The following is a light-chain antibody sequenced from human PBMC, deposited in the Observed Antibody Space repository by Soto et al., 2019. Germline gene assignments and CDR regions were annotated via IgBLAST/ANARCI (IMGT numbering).Light chain of an antibody. J-gene: IGKJ4*01. V-gene: IGKV3-11*01. Sequence: EIVLTHSPATLSLSPGERATLSCRASQSVSSYLAWYQQKPGQAPRLRIYDAFNRATGITARFSGSGPWTGFTLSISCLQPEDCAVYYCQQRSNWPLTFGGGTKVVIK. CDR2: DAF. CDR1: QSVSSY. CDR3: QQRSNWPLT.